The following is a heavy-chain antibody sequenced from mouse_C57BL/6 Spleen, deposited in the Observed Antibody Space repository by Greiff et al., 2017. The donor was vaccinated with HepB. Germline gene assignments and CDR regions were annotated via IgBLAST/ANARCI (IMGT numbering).Heavy chain of an antibody. CDR3: ARGGYYGSSYDPFYFDY. Sequence: QVQLKQPGAELVKPGASVKLSCKASGYTFTSYWMQWVKQRPGQGLEWIGEIDPSDSYTNYNQKFKGKATLTVDTSSSTAYMQLSSLTSEDSAVYYCARGGYYGSSYDPFYFDYWGQGTTLTVSS. D-gene: IGHD1-1*01. CDR1: GYTFTSYW. CDR2: IDPSDSYT. V-gene: IGHV1-50*01. J-gene: IGHJ2*01.